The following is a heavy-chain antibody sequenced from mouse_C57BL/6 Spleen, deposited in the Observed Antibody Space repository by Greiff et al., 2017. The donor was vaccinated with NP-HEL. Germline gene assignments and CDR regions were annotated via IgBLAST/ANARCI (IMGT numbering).Heavy chain of an antibody. Sequence: QVQLKESGPGLVAPSQSLSITCTVSGFSLTSYAISWVRQPPGKGLEWLGVIWPGGGTNYNSALNSRLSISKDKSKSQVFLKMNILQTDDTARYYCATYAMDYWGQGTSVTVSS. CDR1: GFSLTSYA. CDR3: ATYAMDY. J-gene: IGHJ4*01. CDR2: IWPGGGT. V-gene: IGHV2-9-1*01.